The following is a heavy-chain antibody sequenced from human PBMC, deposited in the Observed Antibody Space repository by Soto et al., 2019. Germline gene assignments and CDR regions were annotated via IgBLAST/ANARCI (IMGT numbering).Heavy chain of an antibody. CDR1: GGTFRTAA. V-gene: IGHV1-69*12. D-gene: IGHD2-8*01. J-gene: IGHJ6*02. Sequence: QVHLEQSGAEVKKPGSSVKVSCKASGGTFRTAAVSWVRQAPGQGLEWLGGIMPVFRTPDYAQKFQGRVTITADESTSTAYMELSGLRSDDTAVHYCARDNDRPQLGGNYYYILDVWGQGTTITVSS. CDR2: IMPVFRTP. CDR3: ARDNDRPQLGGNYYYILDV.